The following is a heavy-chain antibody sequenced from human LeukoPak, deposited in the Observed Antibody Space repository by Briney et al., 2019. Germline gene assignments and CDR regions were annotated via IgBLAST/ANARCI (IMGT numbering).Heavy chain of an antibody. V-gene: IGHV3-74*03. CDR2: INGDGSTT. Sequence: PGGSLRLSCTASGFTFSTYWINWVRQSTGKGLVWVALINGDGSTTTHADSVKGRFTISRDNAKNTAYLQMNSLRDEDTAEYFCARDYAGSPDYWGQGTLVTVSA. D-gene: IGHD3-10*01. CDR1: GFTFSTYW. J-gene: IGHJ4*02. CDR3: ARDYAGSPDY.